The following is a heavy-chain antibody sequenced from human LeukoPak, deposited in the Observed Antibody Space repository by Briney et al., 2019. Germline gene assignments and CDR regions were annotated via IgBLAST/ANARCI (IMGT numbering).Heavy chain of an antibody. D-gene: IGHD3-10*01. CDR1: GFTFSSYS. J-gene: IGHJ4*02. CDR3: ARDPAAGITLFDY. V-gene: IGHV3-48*01. Sequence: PGGSLRLSCAASGFTFSSYSMNWVRQAPGKGLEWVSYISSSSSTIYYADSVKGRFTISRDNAKNSLYLQMNSLRAEDTAVYYCARDPAAGITLFDYWGQGTLVTVSS. CDR2: ISSSSSTI.